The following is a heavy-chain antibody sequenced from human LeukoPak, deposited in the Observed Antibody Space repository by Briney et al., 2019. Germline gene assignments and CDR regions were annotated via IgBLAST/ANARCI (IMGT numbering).Heavy chain of an antibody. V-gene: IGHV1-18*01. D-gene: IGHD6-19*01. Sequence: VASVKASCKASGYTLTSYGISWVRQAPGQGLEWMGWITAYNGNTNSAQKLQGRVTMNPDTPTTTASIDLRSLRSHDPPGYSFARHSGWYFFDAFDIWGQGTMVTVSS. J-gene: IGHJ3*02. CDR2: ITAYNGNT. CDR1: GYTLTSYG. CDR3: ARHSGWYFFDAFDI.